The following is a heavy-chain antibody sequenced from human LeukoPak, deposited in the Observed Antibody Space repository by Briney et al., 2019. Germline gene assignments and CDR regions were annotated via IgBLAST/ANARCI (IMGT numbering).Heavy chain of an antibody. V-gene: IGHV3-30*02. CDR1: GFTFSSYG. Sequence: PGGSLRLSCAAPGFTFSSYGMHWVRQAPGKGLEWVAFIRYDGSIKYYADSVKGRFAISRDNSKNTLYLQMNSLRAEDTAVYYCAKDTRSRGSSGWYYGYFDYWGQGTLVTVSS. D-gene: IGHD6-19*01. J-gene: IGHJ4*02. CDR3: AKDTRSRGSSGWYYGYFDY. CDR2: IRYDGSIK.